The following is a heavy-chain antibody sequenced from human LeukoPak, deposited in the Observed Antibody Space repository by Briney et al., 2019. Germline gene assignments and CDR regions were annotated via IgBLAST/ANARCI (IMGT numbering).Heavy chain of an antibody. CDR1: GYTLTGLS. CDR2: FDPEDGET. J-gene: IGHJ4*02. CDR3: ATKNDYGDYVGVY. Sequence: ASVKVSCKVSGYTLTGLSMHWVRQAPGKGLEWMGGFDPEDGETIYAQKFQGRVTMTEDTSTDTAYMELSSLRSEDTAVYYCATKNDYGDYVGVYWGQGTLVTVSS. V-gene: IGHV1-24*01. D-gene: IGHD4-17*01.